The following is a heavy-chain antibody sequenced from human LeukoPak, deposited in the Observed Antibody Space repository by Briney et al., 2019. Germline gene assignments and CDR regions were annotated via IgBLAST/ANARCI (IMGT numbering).Heavy chain of an antibody. CDR1: GYTFSSAW. CDR3: ARDQIYTYGTTAPLDY. J-gene: IGHJ4*02. D-gene: IGHD5-18*01. V-gene: IGHV3-74*01. CDR2: IKTDGST. Sequence: GGSLRLSCAASGYTFSSAWMQWVRQAPGKGLMWASRIKTDGSTDYADSVKGRFTISRDNSKNTLYLQMNSLRAEDTAMYYCARDQIYTYGTTAPLDYWGQGTLVTVSS.